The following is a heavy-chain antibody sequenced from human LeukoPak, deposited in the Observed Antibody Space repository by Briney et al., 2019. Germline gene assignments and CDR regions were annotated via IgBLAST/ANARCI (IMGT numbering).Heavy chain of an antibody. V-gene: IGHV4-30-4*08. J-gene: IGHJ4*02. CDR2: IYYSGST. CDR3: GIETHDHNHFFIGFPDL. D-gene: IGHD1-14*01. Sequence: SETLSLTCTVSGASISSGYYYWSWIRQPPGKGLEWVWYIYYSGSTYYNPSLNSRVTISVDTSKNQFSLNLISATAADTAVYYRGIETHDHNHFFIGFPDLWGQGARVTVSS. CDR1: GASISSGYYY.